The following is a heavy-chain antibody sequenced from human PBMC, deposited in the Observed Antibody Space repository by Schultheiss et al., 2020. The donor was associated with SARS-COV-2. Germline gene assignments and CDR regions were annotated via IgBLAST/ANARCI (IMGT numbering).Heavy chain of an antibody. J-gene: IGHJ4*02. CDR3: ATQVVVAAATAF. V-gene: IGHV4-59*08. D-gene: IGHD2-15*01. CDR2: IYYTGST. Sequence: SETLSLTCTVGGDSIINSWSWVRQPPGKGLEWIGYIYYTGSTNYNPSLGSRVSISLDTSKNQFSLKLSSVTAADTAVYYCATQVVVAAATAFWGQGALVTVSS. CDR1: GDSIINS.